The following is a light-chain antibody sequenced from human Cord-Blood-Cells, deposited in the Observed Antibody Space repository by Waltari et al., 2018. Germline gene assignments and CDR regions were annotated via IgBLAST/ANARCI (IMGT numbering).Light chain of an antibody. J-gene: IGKJ3*01. CDR1: QSISSY. V-gene: IGKV1-39*01. Sequence: DIQMTQSPSSLSASVGDRVTITCRASQSISSYLNWYQQKPGKDPKLLIYAASSLQSRVPSRFSGSGSGTDFTLTISSLQPEDFATYYCQQSYSTPFTFGPGTKVDIK. CDR3: QQSYSTPFT. CDR2: AAS.